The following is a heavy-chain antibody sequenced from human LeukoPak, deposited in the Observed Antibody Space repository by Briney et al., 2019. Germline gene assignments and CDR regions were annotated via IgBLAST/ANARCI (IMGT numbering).Heavy chain of an antibody. J-gene: IGHJ6*03. CDR1: GFTFDDYG. CDR2: INWNGGST. Sequence: GGSLRLSCAASGFTFDDYGMSWVRQAPGKGLEWVSGINWNGGSTGYADSVKGRFTISRDNAKNSLYLQMNSLRDEDTALYYCARGRVAARPNYYYYMDVWGKGTTVTVSS. D-gene: IGHD6-6*01. CDR3: ARGRVAARPNYYYYMDV. V-gene: IGHV3-20*04.